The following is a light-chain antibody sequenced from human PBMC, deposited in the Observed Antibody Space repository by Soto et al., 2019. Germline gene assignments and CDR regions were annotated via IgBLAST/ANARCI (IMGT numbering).Light chain of an antibody. CDR3: QSYDSSLSGSWV. CDR1: SSNIGAGYD. J-gene: IGLJ3*02. CDR2: GNS. Sequence: QAVVTQPPSVSGAPGQRVTISCTGSSSNIGAGYDVHWYQQLPGTAPKLLIYGNSTRPSGVPDRFSGSKSGTSASLAITGLQAEDEADYYCQSYDSSLSGSWVFGGGTKLTVL. V-gene: IGLV1-40*01.